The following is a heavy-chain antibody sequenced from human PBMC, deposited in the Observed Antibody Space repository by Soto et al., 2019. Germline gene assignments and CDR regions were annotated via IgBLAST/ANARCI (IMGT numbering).Heavy chain of an antibody. CDR1: GYTFTGYY. J-gene: IGHJ5*02. V-gene: IGHV1-2*02. CDR2: INPNSGGT. D-gene: IGHD2-15*01. Sequence: ASVKVSCKASGYTFTGYYMHWVRQAPGQGLEWMGWINPNSGGTNYAQKFQGRVTMTRDTSISTAYMKLSRLRSDDTAVYYCAVYCSGGSCYPDWFYPWGQGTLVTVSS. CDR3: AVYCSGGSCYPDWFYP.